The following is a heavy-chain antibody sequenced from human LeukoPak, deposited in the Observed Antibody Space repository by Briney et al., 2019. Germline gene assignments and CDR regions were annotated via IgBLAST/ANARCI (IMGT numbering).Heavy chain of an antibody. Sequence: GASAKVSCKASGYTFTSYYMHWVRQAPGQGLEWMGIINPSGGSTSYAQKFQGRVTMTRDTSTSTVYMELSSLRSEDTAVYYCARGDSVIVGATRYYYYMDVWGKGTTVTVSS. D-gene: IGHD1-26*01. V-gene: IGHV1-46*03. J-gene: IGHJ6*03. CDR3: ARGDSVIVGATRYYYYMDV. CDR2: INPSGGST. CDR1: GYTFTSYY.